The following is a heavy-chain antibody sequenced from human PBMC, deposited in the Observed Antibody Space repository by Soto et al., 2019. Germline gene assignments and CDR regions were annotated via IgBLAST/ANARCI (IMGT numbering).Heavy chain of an antibody. CDR1: GFTFNSYW. Sequence: GGSLRLSCAASGFTFNSYWMSWIRQAPGKGLEWVANIKQDGSEKYYVGSVKGRCTISRDNAKNSLYLQMNSLRAEDTAVYYCARDPRLGELSLSFDLWGQGTLVTVSS. CDR2: IKQDGSEK. CDR3: ARDPRLGELSLSFDL. J-gene: IGHJ5*02. V-gene: IGHV3-7*03. D-gene: IGHD3-16*02.